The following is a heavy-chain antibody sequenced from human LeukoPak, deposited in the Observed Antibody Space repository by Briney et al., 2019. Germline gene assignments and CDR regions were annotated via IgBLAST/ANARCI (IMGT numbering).Heavy chain of an antibody. CDR2: IIPIFGTA. CDR3: ARGYSGYDFSISGY. CDR1: GGTFSSYA. J-gene: IGHJ4*02. Sequence: ASVKVSCKASGGTFSSYAISWVRQAPGQGLEWMGGIIPIFGTANYAQKFQGRVTITADESTSTAYMELSSLRSEDTAVYYCARGYSGYDFSISGYWGQGTLVTVSS. V-gene: IGHV1-69*13. D-gene: IGHD5-12*01.